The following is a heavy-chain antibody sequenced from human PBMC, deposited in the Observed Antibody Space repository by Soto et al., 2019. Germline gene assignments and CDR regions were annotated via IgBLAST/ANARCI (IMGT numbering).Heavy chain of an antibody. CDR1: GVTFSSYS. Sequence: GGSLRLSCAATGVTFSSYSMNWVRQAPGKGLEWVSSISSSSSYIYYADSVKGRFTISRDNAKNSLFLQMNSLRDEDTAVYYCARKGVAFDYWGQGALVTVSS. CDR2: ISSSSSYI. D-gene: IGHD3-3*01. CDR3: ARKGVAFDY. V-gene: IGHV3-21*01. J-gene: IGHJ4*02.